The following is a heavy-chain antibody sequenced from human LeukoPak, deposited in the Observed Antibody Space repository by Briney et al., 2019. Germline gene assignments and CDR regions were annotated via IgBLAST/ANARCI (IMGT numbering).Heavy chain of an antibody. Sequence: GGSLRLSCAASGFTFSSIAMSWVRQAPDKGLEWVSTISGSGGGTYYADSVKGRFTISRDDSKNTLYLQMNSLRADDTAVYYCAKDLGRCRNNFFDYWGRGNLVTVSS. J-gene: IGHJ4*02. CDR2: ISGSGGGT. V-gene: IGHV3-23*01. CDR3: AKDLGRCRNNFFDY. CDR1: GFTFSSIA. D-gene: IGHD1-26*01.